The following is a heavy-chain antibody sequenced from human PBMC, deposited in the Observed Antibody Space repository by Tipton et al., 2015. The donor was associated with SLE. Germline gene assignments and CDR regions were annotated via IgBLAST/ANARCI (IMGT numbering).Heavy chain of an antibody. V-gene: IGHV4-38-2*02. J-gene: IGHJ6*03. CDR2: IYHSEST. CDR3: ARGLPGPYYYYYYMDV. CDR1: GYSISSGSY. Sequence: TLSLTCTVSGYSISSGSYWGWIRQPPRRGLEWIGNIYHSESTYYNPSLKSRVTISVDKSKNQFSLKLSSVTVADTAVYYCARGLPGPYYYYYYMDVWGKGTTVTVSS.